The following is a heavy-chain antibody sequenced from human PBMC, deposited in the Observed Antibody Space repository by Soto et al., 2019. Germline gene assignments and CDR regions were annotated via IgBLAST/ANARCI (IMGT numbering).Heavy chain of an antibody. Sequence: ASVKVSCKASGFTFSHSAVQWVRQARGQRLEWIGWIVVTSGNTDYAQKFQDRVTVTRDMSTNTVYLELSSLTSEDTALYYCAANPRFTSGWYGFSTSYYYAMDVWGQGTTVPVSS. CDR3: AANPRFTSGWYGFSTSYYYAMDV. CDR2: IVVTSGNT. J-gene: IGHJ6*02. D-gene: IGHD6-19*01. V-gene: IGHV1-58*01. CDR1: GFTFSHSA.